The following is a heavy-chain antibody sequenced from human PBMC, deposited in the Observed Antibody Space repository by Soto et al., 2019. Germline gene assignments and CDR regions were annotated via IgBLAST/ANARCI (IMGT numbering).Heavy chain of an antibody. J-gene: IGHJ4*02. V-gene: IGHV4-4*02. Sequence: QVQLQESGPGLVESSGTLSLTCEVSSGSISSGNWWSWVRQPPGKGLEWIGEIYYTGATNYNPSPKSRVTMTIYKFKHKFTLKLRSSTAADTAIYYCERVFSYGSVWMYYFDSWCKGILVSVSS. D-gene: IGHD6-25*01. CDR3: ERVFSYGSVWMYYFDS. CDR1: SGSISSGNW. CDR2: IYYTGAT.